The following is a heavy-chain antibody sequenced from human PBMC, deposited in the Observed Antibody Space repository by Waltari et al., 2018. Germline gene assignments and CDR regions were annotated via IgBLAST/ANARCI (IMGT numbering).Heavy chain of an antibody. J-gene: IGHJ3*02. CDR2: SSSSSSYI. Sequence: EVQLVESGGGLVKPGGSLRLSCAASGFTFSSYSMNWVRKAPGQGLEWVSSSSSSSSYIYYADSVKGRFTISRDNAKNSLYLQMNSLRAEDTAVYYCARDPRPCSSTSCSPGRGAFDIWGQGTMVTVSS. CDR3: ARDPRPCSSTSCSPGRGAFDI. D-gene: IGHD2-2*01. V-gene: IGHV3-21*01. CDR1: GFTFSSYS.